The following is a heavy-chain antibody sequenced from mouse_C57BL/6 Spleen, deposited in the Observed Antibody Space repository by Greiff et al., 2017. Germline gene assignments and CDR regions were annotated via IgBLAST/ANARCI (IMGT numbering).Heavy chain of an antibody. D-gene: IGHD1-1*01. CDR2: IDPSDSYT. CDR1: GYTFTSYW. CDR3: ARRGFLRYGSSYGYFDV. Sequence: VQLQQPGAELVMPGASVKLSCKASGYTFTSYWMHWVKQRPGQGLEWIGEIDPSDSYTNYNQKFKGKSTLTVDKSSSTAYMQLSSLTSEDSAVYYCARRGFLRYGSSYGYFDVWGTGTTVTVSS. V-gene: IGHV1-69*01. J-gene: IGHJ1*03.